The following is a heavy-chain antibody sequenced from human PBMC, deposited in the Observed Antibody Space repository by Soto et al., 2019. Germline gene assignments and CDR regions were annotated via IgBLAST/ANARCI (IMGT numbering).Heavy chain of an antibody. D-gene: IGHD1-26*01. CDR3: VTVNLVGAAYYFDY. Sequence: PSETLSLTCTVSGGSIRNGDYYWGWIRQPPGKGLEWIGYVYYSGTTYSHPSLNSRVSISVDTSENHFSLRLTSVTAADTAVYYCVTVNLVGAAYYFDYWGPGTLVTVSS. CDR1: GGSIRNGDYY. CDR2: VYYSGTT. J-gene: IGHJ4*02. V-gene: IGHV4-30-4*01.